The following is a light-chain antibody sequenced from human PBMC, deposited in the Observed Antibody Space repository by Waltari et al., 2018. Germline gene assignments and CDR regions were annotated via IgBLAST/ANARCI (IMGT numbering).Light chain of an antibody. Sequence: QSALTQPPSASGSPGQSVTISCTGTSSDVGGYNWVAWYQQHPGKAPKLLIYDVSYRPAGGPDRFSGSKSGDPAALTVSGLQAGDEADYYCGSFAGNNFYDVVFGGGTKLTVL. CDR1: SSDVGGYNW. CDR3: GSFAGNNFYDVV. CDR2: DVS. V-gene: IGLV2-8*01. J-gene: IGLJ2*01.